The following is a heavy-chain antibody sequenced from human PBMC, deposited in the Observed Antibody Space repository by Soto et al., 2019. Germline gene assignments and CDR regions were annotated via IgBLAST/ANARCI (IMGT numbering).Heavy chain of an antibody. J-gene: IGHJ6*03. CDR3: AKGRYSSSSHYYYYYMDV. CDR2: ISGSGGST. CDR1: GFTFSSYA. D-gene: IGHD6-6*01. Sequence: GGSLRLSCAASGFTFSSYAMSWVRQAPGKGLEWVSAISGSGGSTYYADSVKGRFTISRDNSKNTLYMQMNSLIAEDTALYYFAKGRYSSSSHYYYYYMDVWGKGTTVTVSS. V-gene: IGHV3-23*01.